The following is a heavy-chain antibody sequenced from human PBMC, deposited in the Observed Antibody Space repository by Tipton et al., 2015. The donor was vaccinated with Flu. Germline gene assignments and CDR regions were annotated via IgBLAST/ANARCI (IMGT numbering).Heavy chain of an antibody. J-gene: IGHJ3*02. D-gene: IGHD3-22*01. CDR3: ARAVGYDSSGYSKNAFDI. CDR2: IYTSGST. V-gene: IGHV4-4*07. CDR1: GGSISSYY. Sequence: TLSLTCTVSGGSISSYYWSWIRQPAGKGLEWTGRIYTSGSTNYNPSLKSRVTMSVDTSKNQFSLKLSSATAADTAVYYCARAVGYDSSGYSKNAFDIWGQGTMVTVSS.